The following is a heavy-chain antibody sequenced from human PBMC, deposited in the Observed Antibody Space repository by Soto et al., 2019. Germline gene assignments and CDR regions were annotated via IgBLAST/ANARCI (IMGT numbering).Heavy chain of an antibody. J-gene: IGHJ4*02. D-gene: IGHD5-12*01. CDR2: TIPILDVA. Sequence: QVQLVQSGAEVKKPGSSVKVSCKASGGTFSTSTFTWVRQAPGQGLEWMGRTIPILDVADYAQDFQGRVTITADKSTRPAYTALTSLTSTDTAVYYCARDSPIGSTYSGYDAIDSWGQGTLVTVSS. CDR3: ARDSPIGSTYSGYDAIDS. CDR1: GGTFSTST. V-gene: IGHV1-69*08.